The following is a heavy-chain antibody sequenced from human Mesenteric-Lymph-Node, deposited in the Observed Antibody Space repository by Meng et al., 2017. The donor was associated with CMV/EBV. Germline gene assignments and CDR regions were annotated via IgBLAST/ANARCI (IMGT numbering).Heavy chain of an antibody. CDR2: MNPNGGNT. CDR1: GYTFTSYD. J-gene: IGHJ4*02. CDR3: ARGTKRITIFGVVHSAYYFDY. Sequence: ASVKVSCKASGYTFTSYDINWVRQATGQGLEWMGWMNPNGGNTGYAQKFQGRVTMTRNTSISTAYMELSSLRSEDTAVYYCARGTKRITIFGVVHSAYYFDYWGQGTLVTVSS. V-gene: IGHV1-8*01. D-gene: IGHD3-3*01.